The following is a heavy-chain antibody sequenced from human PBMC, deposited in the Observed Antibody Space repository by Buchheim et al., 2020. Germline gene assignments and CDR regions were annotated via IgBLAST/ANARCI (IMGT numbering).Heavy chain of an antibody. CDR3: ARAPRISSTPTY. J-gene: IGHJ4*02. CDR2: INYSGDT. V-gene: IGHV4-34*01. CDR1: GGSFSGYY. Sequence: QVQLQQWGAGLLKPSETLSLTCAVYGGSFSGYYWSWIRQPPGKGLEWIGEINYSGDTNYNPSLKSRVTISVDTSKNQSSLKLGSVTAADTAVYYCARAPRISSTPTYWGQGTL. D-gene: IGHD2-2*01.